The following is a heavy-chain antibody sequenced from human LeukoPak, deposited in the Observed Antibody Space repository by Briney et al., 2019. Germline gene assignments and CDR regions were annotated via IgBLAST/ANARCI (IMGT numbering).Heavy chain of an antibody. CDR2: IYSGGST. V-gene: IGHV3-66*01. CDR3: ARDRLVVAATDYYYGMDV. J-gene: IGHJ6*02. Sequence: GGSLRLSCAASGFTVSSNYMSWVRQAPGKGLEWVSVIYSGGSTYYADSVKGRFTISRDNSKNTLYLQMNSLRAEDTAVYYCARDRLVVAATDYYYGMDVWGQGTTVTVSS. D-gene: IGHD2-15*01. CDR1: GFTVSSNY.